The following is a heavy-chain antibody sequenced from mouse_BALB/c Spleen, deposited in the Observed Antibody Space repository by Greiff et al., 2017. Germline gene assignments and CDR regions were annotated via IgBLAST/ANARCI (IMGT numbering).Heavy chain of an antibody. V-gene: IGHV2-2*02. Sequence: VKVVESGPGLVQPSQSLSITCTVSGFSLTSYGVHWVRQSPGKGLEWLGVIWSGGSTDYNAAFISRLSISKDNSKSQVFFKMNSLQANDTPIYYCARKTMITGAMDYWGQGTSVTVSS. CDR3: ARKTMITGAMDY. D-gene: IGHD2-4*01. CDR1: GFSLTSYG. J-gene: IGHJ4*01. CDR2: IWSGGST.